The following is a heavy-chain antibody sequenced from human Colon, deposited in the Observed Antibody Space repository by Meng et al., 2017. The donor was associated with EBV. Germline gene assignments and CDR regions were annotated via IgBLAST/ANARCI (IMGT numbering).Heavy chain of an antibody. CDR1: GGSISSGDYY. Sequence: QVQRKGPGPGLVKPSQTLSLTCTVSGGSISSGDYYWSWIRQPPGKGLEWIGYIYYSGSTYYNPSLKSRVTISVDTSKNQFSLKLSSVTAADTAVYYCARDRGGLGAFDYWGQGTLVTVSS. V-gene: IGHV4-30-4*01. CDR3: ARDRGGLGAFDY. D-gene: IGHD5-12*01. CDR2: IYYSGST. J-gene: IGHJ4*02.